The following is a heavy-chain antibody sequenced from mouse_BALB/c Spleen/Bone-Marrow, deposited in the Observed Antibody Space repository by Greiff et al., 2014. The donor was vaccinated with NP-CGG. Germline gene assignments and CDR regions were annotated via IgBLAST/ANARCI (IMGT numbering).Heavy chain of an antibody. CDR1: GYTFTSYW. CDR3: ARGDYDYDDWFAY. D-gene: IGHD2-4*01. Sequence: QVQLQQPGAELARPGASVKLSCKASGYTFTSYWMQWVKQRPGQGLEWIGAICPGDGDTRYTQKFKGKATLTADKSSSTAYMQLSSLASEDSAVYYCARGDYDYDDWFAYWGQGTLVTVSA. J-gene: IGHJ3*01. V-gene: IGHV1-87*01. CDR2: ICPGDGDT.